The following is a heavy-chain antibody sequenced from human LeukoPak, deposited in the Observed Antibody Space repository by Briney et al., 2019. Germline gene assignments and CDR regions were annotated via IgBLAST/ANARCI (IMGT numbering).Heavy chain of an antibody. CDR2: ISSGSSTI. Sequence: PGGSLRLSCAASGFTFSNYCMNWVRQAPGKGLEWVSYISSGSSTIYYADSVKGRFTISRDNAKNSLYLQMNSLRAEDTAVYYCARAMSTFGGVRNYFDSWGQGTLVTVSS. CDR1: GFTFSNYC. J-gene: IGHJ4*02. CDR3: ARAMSTFGGVRNYFDS. V-gene: IGHV3-48*01. D-gene: IGHD3-16*01.